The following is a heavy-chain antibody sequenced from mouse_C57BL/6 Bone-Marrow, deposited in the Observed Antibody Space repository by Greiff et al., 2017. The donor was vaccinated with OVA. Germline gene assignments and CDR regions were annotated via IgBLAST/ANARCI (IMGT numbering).Heavy chain of an antibody. CDR1: GYTFTSYW. Sequence: QVQLKQPGAELVKPGASVKMSCKASGYTFTSYWITWVKQRPGQGLEWIGDIYPGSGSTNYNEKFKSKATLTVDTSSSTAYMQLSSLTSEDSAVYDCARWLSYYAMDYWGQGTSVTVSS. CDR3: ARWLSYYAMDY. V-gene: IGHV1-55*01. J-gene: IGHJ4*01. D-gene: IGHD1-2*01. CDR2: IYPGSGST.